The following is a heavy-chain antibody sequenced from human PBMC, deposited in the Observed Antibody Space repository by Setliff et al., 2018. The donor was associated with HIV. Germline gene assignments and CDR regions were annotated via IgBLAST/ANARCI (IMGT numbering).Heavy chain of an antibody. J-gene: IGHJ6*03. CDR1: GDSILDTSSY. CDR3: ARHTVLNISPSGQGYYYIDV. V-gene: IGHV4-39*01. D-gene: IGHD3-3*02. CDR2: IYYNGAT. Sequence: PSETLSLTCTVAGDSILDTSSYWGWFRQSPGKRREWLGTIYYNGATFDTPSLKNRVTMSVDTSKNQFTLSLRSVTAADTALYNCARHTVLNISPSGQGYYYIDVWAKGTSVTVSS.